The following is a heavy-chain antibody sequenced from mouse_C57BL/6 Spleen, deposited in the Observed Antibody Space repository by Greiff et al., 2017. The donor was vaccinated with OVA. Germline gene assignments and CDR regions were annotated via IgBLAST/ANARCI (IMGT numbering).Heavy chain of an antibody. Sequence: EVKVVESGGGLVKPGGSLKLSCAASGFTFSSYAMSWVRQTPEKRLEWVATISDGGSYTYYPDNVKGRFTIARDNAKNNLYLQMSHLKSEDTAMYACARYCSGSSDDARDYWGQGTSVTVSS. CDR1: GFTFSSYA. D-gene: IGHD1-1*01. J-gene: IGHJ4*01. CDR3: ARYCSGSSDDARDY. CDR2: ISDGGSYT. V-gene: IGHV5-4*03.